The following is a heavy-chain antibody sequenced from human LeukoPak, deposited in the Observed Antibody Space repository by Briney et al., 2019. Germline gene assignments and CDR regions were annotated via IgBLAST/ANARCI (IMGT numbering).Heavy chain of an antibody. Sequence: PGGSLRLSCSVSGFTFSSYAMHWVRQAPGKGLEYVSAISSNGGSTYYADSVKGRFTISRDNSKNTLYLQMSSLRAEDTAVYYRVSPPGRGGILSPERDYWGQGTLVTVSS. J-gene: IGHJ4*02. CDR1: GFTFSSYA. V-gene: IGHV3-64D*06. CDR2: ISSNGGST. D-gene: IGHD2-15*01. CDR3: VSPPGRGGILSPERDY.